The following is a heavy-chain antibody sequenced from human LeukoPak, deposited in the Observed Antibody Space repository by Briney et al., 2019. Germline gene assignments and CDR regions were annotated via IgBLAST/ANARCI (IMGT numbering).Heavy chain of an antibody. D-gene: IGHD2-15*01. J-gene: IGHJ3*02. V-gene: IGHV3-7*01. Sequence: PGGSLRLSCAASGFTFSNYWMSWVRQAPGKGLEWVANIKFDGSDKFYVDSVKGRFTISRDNAKNLLYLQMNSLRAEDTAVYYCARDRGGYNHSDAFDMWGQGTMVTVSA. CDR3: ARDRGGYNHSDAFDM. CDR2: IKFDGSDK. CDR1: GFTFSNYW.